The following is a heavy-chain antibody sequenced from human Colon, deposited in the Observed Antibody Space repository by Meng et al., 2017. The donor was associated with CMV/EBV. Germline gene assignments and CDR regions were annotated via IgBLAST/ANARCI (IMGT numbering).Heavy chain of an antibody. CDR2: INPNSGVT. Sequence: ASVKVSCKASGYRFSDYYMHWVRQAPGQGLEWMGWINPNSGVTNYAQKFQGRVTLTRDTSISTAYMELSSLRSDDTAVYYCARGHDYGANSFGFDTWGQGTMVTVSS. CDR3: ARGHDYGANSFGFDT. D-gene: IGHD4-23*01. V-gene: IGHV1-2*02. J-gene: IGHJ3*02. CDR1: GYRFSDYY.